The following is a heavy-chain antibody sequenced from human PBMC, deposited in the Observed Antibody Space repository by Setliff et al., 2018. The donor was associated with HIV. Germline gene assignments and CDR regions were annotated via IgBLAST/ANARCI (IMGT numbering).Heavy chain of an antibody. V-gene: IGHV4-30-4*02. D-gene: IGHD2-15*01. J-gene: IGHJ5*02. CDR2: IHYKGNI. Sequence: SDTLSLTCTVSGDSIISGDYYWSWIRQSPGKGLEWIGHIHYKGNIDYNASLKSRLAISSDTSKNQFSLNLSSVIAADTAIYFCARFTVVVFGAGEPSWFDPWGQGILGTVSS. CDR1: GDSIISGDYY. CDR3: ARFTVVVFGAGEPSWFDP.